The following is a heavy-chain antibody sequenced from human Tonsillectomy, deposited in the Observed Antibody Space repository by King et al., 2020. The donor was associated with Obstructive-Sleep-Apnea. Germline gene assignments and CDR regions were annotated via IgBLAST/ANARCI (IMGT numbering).Heavy chain of an antibody. Sequence: ITLKESGPTLVKPTQTLTLTCTFSGFSLSTSGVGVGWIRQPPGKALEWLALIYWDDDKRYSPSLKSRLTITKDTSKSQVVLTMTNMDPVDTAAYYCAQHGYRSICFDYWGQGTLVTVSS. CDR1: GFSLSTSGVG. V-gene: IGHV2-5*02. J-gene: IGHJ4*02. D-gene: IGHD6-13*01. CDR2: IYWDDDK. CDR3: AQHGYRSICFDY.